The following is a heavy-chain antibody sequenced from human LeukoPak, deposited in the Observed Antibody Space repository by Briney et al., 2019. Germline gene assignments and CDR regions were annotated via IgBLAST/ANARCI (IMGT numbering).Heavy chain of an antibody. V-gene: IGHV3-23*01. Sequence: GGSLRLSCAASGFTFSSYSMNWVRQAPGKGLEWVSAISGSGGSTYYADSVKGRFTISRDNSKNTLYLQMNSLRAEDTAVYYCAKETRGIAVAAADYWGQGTLVTVSS. D-gene: IGHD6-19*01. CDR2: ISGSGGST. CDR3: AKETRGIAVAAADY. J-gene: IGHJ4*02. CDR1: GFTFSSYS.